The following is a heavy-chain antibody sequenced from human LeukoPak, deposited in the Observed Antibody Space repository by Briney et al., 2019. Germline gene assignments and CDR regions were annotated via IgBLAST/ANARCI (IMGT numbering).Heavy chain of an antibody. CDR2: IKKDGSEK. D-gene: IGHD5/OR15-5a*01. CDR3: IRGGIQVSGIDAFDI. J-gene: IGHJ3*02. V-gene: IGHV3-7*01. CDR1: GFTLSTYC. Sequence: GGSLRLSCAASGFTLSTYCMSWVRQAPGRGLEWVANIKKDGSEKHYVDSVDGRFTISRENAKNSMYLQMNSLKDGDTAVYYCIRGGIQVSGIDAFDIWGQGTMVTVSS.